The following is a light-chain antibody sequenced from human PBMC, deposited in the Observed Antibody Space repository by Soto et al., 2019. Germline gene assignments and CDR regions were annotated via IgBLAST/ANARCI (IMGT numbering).Light chain of an antibody. J-gene: IGKJ1*01. CDR2: DAS. CDR3: QQRSSWWT. CDR1: QSITTY. Sequence: ETVLTQSPATLSLSPGDRATLSCRASQSITTYLAWYQQKTGQAPKLLFYDASSRATGIPARFSASGSGTDFTLTISSLEPEDSAVYYCQQRSSWWTFGQGTKVEIK. V-gene: IGKV3-11*01.